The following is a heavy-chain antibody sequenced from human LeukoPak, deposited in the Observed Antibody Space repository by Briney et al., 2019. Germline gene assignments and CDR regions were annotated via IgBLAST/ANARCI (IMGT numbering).Heavy chain of an antibody. V-gene: IGHV3-7*01. CDR2: IKQDGSEQ. Sequence: GGPLRLSCAVSGFTYRYYWMSWVRQAPGKGREGVANIKQDGSEQYHVDSVKGRYAISRHNVKNSLYLEMSSLRAEDTAVYYCARDEPVGARTGWGQGTLVTVSS. J-gene: IGHJ4*02. CDR1: GFTYRYYW. CDR3: ARDEPVGARTG. D-gene: IGHD1-26*01.